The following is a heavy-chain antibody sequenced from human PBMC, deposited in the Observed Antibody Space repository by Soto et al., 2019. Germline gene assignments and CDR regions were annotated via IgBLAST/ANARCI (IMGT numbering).Heavy chain of an antibody. D-gene: IGHD2-15*01. CDR3: ARERTPYCSGGSGYFYYYHHSGLAG. CDR2: TYYRSKWYN. CDR1: GDSVSGNSAA. V-gene: IGHV6-1*01. J-gene: IGHJ6*02. Sequence: QTLSLTCAISGDSVSGNSAAWNWIRQSPSRGLEWLGRTYYRSKWYNDYAVSVKSRITINPDTSKNQFSLQLNSVTPEDTAVYYCARERTPYCSGGSGYFYYYHHSGLAGPAQGTTVPVSS.